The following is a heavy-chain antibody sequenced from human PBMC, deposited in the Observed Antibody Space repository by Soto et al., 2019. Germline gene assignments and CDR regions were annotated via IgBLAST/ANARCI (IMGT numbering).Heavy chain of an antibody. V-gene: IGHV4-31*03. CDR2: IYYSGST. CDR1: GGPISSGGYY. Sequence: SETLSLTSTVSGGPISSGGYYWSWIRQHPGKGLEWIGYIYYSGSTYYNPSLKSRVTISVDTSKNQFSLKLSSVTAADTAVYYCARDSGTTVVTPGSWFDPWGQGTLVTVSS. CDR3: ARDSGTTVVTPGSWFDP. D-gene: IGHD4-17*01. J-gene: IGHJ5*02.